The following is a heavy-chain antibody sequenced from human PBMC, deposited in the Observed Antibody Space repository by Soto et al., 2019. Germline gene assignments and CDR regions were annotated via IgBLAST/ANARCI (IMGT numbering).Heavy chain of an antibody. J-gene: IGHJ4*02. CDR1: GGSISIYY. Sequence: SETLSLTCTVSGGSISIYYWNWIRQPPGKGLEWIGYVSYTGSTNYNPSLKSRVTISVDTSKSQVSLKLSSMTAADTAVYYCVGRDFDYWGRGTLVTVSS. V-gene: IGHV4-59*01. CDR2: VSYTGST. D-gene: IGHD2-15*01. CDR3: VGRDFDY.